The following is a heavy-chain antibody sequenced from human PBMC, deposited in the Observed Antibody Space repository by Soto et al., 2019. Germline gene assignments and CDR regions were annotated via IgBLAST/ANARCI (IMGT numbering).Heavy chain of an antibody. CDR2: IYYSGNT. J-gene: IGHJ3*02. D-gene: IGHD6-6*01. Sequence: SETLSLTCTVSGGSISSGAYYWSWIRQHPGEALEWIGYIYYSGNTYYNPSLKSRVMISVDTSKNQFSLRLSSVTAADTAVYYCARVGISSSDASDIWGHGTMVTVSS. V-gene: IGHV4-31*03. CDR1: GGSISSGAYY. CDR3: ARVGISSSDASDI.